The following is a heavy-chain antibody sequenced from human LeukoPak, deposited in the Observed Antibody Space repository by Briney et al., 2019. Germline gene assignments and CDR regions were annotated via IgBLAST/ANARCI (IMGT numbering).Heavy chain of an antibody. CDR1: GYTFSNYA. V-gene: IGHV1-3*04. Sequence: ASVKVSCKASGYTFSNYAIHWVRQAPGQRPEWMGWVNTGTGNTRYSEKFQGRVTITRDTSANTVYMGLTSLTPGDTAVYYWAKEVTLIVVARSFFDYWGQGTLVTVSS. CDR3: AKEVTLIVVARSFFDY. D-gene: IGHD3-22*01. CDR2: VNTGTGNT. J-gene: IGHJ4*02.